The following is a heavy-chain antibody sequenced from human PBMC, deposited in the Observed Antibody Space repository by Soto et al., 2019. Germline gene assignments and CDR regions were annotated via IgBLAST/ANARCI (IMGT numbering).Heavy chain of an antibody. J-gene: IGHJ5*02. D-gene: IGHD3-10*01. V-gene: IGHV3-7*03. CDR1: GFTFSRYW. Sequence: EVQLVESGGGLVQPGGSLRLSCAASGFTFSRYWMSWVRQAPGTGLEWVANIKQDGSEKYYVDSVKGRFTISRDNAKNSLYLQMNSLRAEDTAVYYCARSGTPYNWIDPWGQGTLVTVSS. CDR3: ARSGTPYNWIDP. CDR2: IKQDGSEK.